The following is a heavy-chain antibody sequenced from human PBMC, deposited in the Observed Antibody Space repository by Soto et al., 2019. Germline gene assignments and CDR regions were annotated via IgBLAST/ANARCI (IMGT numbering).Heavy chain of an antibody. CDR3: ARANRGYSYGYPYYYYYYGMDV. D-gene: IGHD5-18*01. CDR2: IYYSGST. Sequence: SETLSLTCTISGGSISNYYWTWIRQTPGKGLEWIGYIYYSGSTYYNPSLKSRVTISVDTSKNQFSLKLSSVTAADTAVYYCARANRGYSYGYPYYYYYYGMDVWGQGTTVTVSS. J-gene: IGHJ6*02. CDR1: GGSISNYY. V-gene: IGHV4-59*06.